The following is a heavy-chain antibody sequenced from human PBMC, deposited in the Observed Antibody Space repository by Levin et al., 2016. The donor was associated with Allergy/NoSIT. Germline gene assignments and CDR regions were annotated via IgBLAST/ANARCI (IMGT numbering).Heavy chain of an antibody. Sequence: GESLKISCAASGFTFSSYAMSWVRQAPEKGLVWVSHINNGGSSTYYADSVKGRFTISRDNANNTLYLHMNILRAEDTAVYYCARDFNGYFDLWGRGTLVTVSS. CDR1: GFTFSSYA. J-gene: IGHJ2*01. CDR3: ARDFNGYFDL. V-gene: IGHV3-74*01. CDR2: INNGGSST.